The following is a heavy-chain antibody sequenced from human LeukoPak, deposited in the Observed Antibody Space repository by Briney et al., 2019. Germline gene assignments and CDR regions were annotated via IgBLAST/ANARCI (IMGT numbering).Heavy chain of an antibody. CDR1: GGSISSSSYY. V-gene: IGHV4-39*07. J-gene: IGHJ5*02. CDR3: AREKRSSIFGVVSNWFDP. Sequence: PSETLSLTCTVSGGSISSSSYYWGWIRQPPGKGLEWIGSIYYSGSTYYNPSLKSRVTISVDTSKNQFSLKLSSVTAADTAVYYCAREKRSSIFGVVSNWFDPWGQGTLVTVSS. D-gene: IGHD3-3*01. CDR2: IYYSGST.